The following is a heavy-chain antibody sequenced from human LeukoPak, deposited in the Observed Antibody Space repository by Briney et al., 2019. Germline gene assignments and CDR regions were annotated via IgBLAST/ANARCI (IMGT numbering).Heavy chain of an antibody. CDR3: ARDRYSYGLSSFDY. J-gene: IGHJ4*02. CDR1: GFTFNNYG. D-gene: IGHD5-18*01. V-gene: IGHV3-30*03. Sequence: GRSLSLSCAASGFTFNNYGMHWVRQAPGKGLEWVAVISYDGSNKYYADSVKGRFTISRDNSKNTLYLQMNSPRAEDTAVYYCARDRYSYGLSSFDYWGQGTLVTVSS. CDR2: ISYDGSNK.